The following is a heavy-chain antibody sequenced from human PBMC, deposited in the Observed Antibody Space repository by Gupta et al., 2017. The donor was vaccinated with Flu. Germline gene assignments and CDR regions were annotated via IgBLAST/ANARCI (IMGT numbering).Heavy chain of an antibody. CDR3: ATEMMVVVIGPQYNDY. CDR1: GFSFRNHG. D-gene: IGHD3-22*01. J-gene: IGHJ4*02. Sequence: QVQLVESGGGVVEPGRSLRLSCAASGFSFRNHGIPWVRQAPGKGLEWVAFISYDATKKYYADSVNGRFTISRDNSKNTVFLQMNSLRAADTAVYYCATEMMVVVIGPQYNDYWGQGTLVTVSS. CDR2: ISYDATKK. V-gene: IGHV3-30*03.